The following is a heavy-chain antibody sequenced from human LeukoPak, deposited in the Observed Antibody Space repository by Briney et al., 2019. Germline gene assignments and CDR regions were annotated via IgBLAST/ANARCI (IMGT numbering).Heavy chain of an antibody. CDR3: ASTGIAVAGTEGRLYDY. J-gene: IGHJ4*02. Sequence: GASVKVSCKASGYTFTGYYMHWVRQAPGQGLEWIGRINPNSGGTNYAKKFQGRVTMTRDTSISTAYMELSRLRSDDTAVYYCASTGIAVAGTEGRLYDYWGQGTLVTVSS. CDR2: INPNSGGT. V-gene: IGHV1-2*06. CDR1: GYTFTGYY. D-gene: IGHD6-19*01.